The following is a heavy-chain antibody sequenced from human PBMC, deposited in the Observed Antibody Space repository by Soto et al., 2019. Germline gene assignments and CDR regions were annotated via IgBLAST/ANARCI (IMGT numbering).Heavy chain of an antibody. CDR1: GGTISSYY. CDR3: ARASVTSLDY. D-gene: IGHD4-17*01. V-gene: IGHV4-59*01. J-gene: IGHJ4*02. Sequence: LETLSLTCTVSGGTISSYYCSWIRQPPGKGLEWIGYIYYSGSTNYNPSLKSRVTISVDTSKNQFSLKLSSVTAADTAVYYCARASVTSLDYWGQGTLVTVSS. CDR2: IYYSGST.